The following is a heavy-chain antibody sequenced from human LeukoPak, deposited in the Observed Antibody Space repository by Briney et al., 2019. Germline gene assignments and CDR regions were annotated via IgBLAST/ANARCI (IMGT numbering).Heavy chain of an antibody. CDR1: GYTFTNYG. V-gene: IGHV1-18*01. Sequence: ASVKVSCKASGYTFTNYGISWVRQAPGQGLEWMGWISAYNGNTNYAQKLQGRVTMTTDTSTSTAYMELRSLRSDDTAVYYCARDEEVVTPGGDYGMDVWGQGTTVTVSS. J-gene: IGHJ6*02. CDR2: ISAYNGNT. CDR3: ARDEEVVTPGGDYGMDV. D-gene: IGHD4-23*01.